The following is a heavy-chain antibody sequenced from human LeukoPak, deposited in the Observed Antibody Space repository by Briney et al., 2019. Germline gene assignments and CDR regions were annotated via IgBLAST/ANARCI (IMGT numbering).Heavy chain of an antibody. CDR2: IYWDDDK. J-gene: IGHJ4*02. V-gene: IGHV2-5*02. Sequence: SVPILVKPPQTLTLICNFSGFSLSIRGEGVRLIPQPPGQALEWLALIYWDDDKRFSPSLKSRLTITKDTSKNQVVLTMTNMDPVDTATYYCAHRLVAGRTKWYYFDYWGQGTLVTVSS. D-gene: IGHD6-19*01. CDR1: GFSLSIRGEG. CDR3: AHRLVAGRTKWYYFDY.